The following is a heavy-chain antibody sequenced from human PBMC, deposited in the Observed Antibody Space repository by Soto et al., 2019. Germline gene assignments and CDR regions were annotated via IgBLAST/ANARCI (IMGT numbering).Heavy chain of an antibody. J-gene: IGHJ5*02. CDR1: GGTFSSYA. V-gene: IGHV1-69*06. D-gene: IGHD4-4*01. Sequence: ASVKVSCKASGGTFSSYAISWVRQAPGQGLEWMGGIIPIFGTANYAQKFQGRVTITADKSTSTAYMELSSLRSEDTAVYYCASMTTVTTNWFDPWGQGTLVTAPQ. CDR3: ASMTTVTTNWFDP. CDR2: IIPIFGTA.